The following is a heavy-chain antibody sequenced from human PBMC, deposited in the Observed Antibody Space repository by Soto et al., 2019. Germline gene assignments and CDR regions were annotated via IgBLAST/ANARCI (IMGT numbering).Heavy chain of an antibody. Sequence: EVQLLESGGGLVQPGGSLRLSCAASGFTFSSYAMSWVRQAPGKGLEWVSVISGSGDSTYYADSVRGRFTISRDNSKNTLYLQMNSLRSEDTAVYYCAKDRDGAAAGPTKFYGMDVWGQWTTVTVCS. CDR3: AKDRDGAAAGPTKFYGMDV. CDR2: ISGSGDST. CDR1: GFTFSSYA. V-gene: IGHV3-23*01. D-gene: IGHD6-13*01. J-gene: IGHJ6*02.